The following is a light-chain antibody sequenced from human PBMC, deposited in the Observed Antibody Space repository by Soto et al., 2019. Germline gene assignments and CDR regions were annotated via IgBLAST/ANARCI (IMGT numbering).Light chain of an antibody. J-gene: IGLJ2*01. Sequence: QSALAQPASVSGSPGQSITISCTGTSSDIGAFNYVSWYQQHPGDAPKLLIFDVSDRPSGISVRFSASKSGNTASLTISGLQTEDEAHYFCSSYAATNTVLFGGGTKLTAL. V-gene: IGLV2-14*03. CDR3: SSYAATNTVL. CDR1: SSDIGAFNY. CDR2: DVS.